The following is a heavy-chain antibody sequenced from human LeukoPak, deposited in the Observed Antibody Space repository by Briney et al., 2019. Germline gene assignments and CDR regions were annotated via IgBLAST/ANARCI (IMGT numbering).Heavy chain of an antibody. CDR3: ARASIVVVPAATPFDY. Sequence: GASVKVSCKASGGTFSSYAISWVRQAPGQGLEWMGRIIPILGIANCAQKFQGRVTITADKSTSTAYMELSSLRSEDTAVYYCARASIVVVPAATPFDYWGQGTLVTVSS. V-gene: IGHV1-69*04. D-gene: IGHD2-2*01. J-gene: IGHJ4*02. CDR2: IIPILGIA. CDR1: GGTFSSYA.